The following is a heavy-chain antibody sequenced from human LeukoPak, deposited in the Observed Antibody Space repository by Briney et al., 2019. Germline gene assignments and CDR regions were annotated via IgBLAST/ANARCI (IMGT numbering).Heavy chain of an antibody. D-gene: IGHD3-22*01. CDR2: ISYSGGP. V-gene: IGHV4-59*01. CDR1: GDSISSYH. CDR3: AREYYGSSGYYNDY. Sequence: SETLPLTCTVSGDSISSYHWSWIRQPPGKGLEWIGYISYSGGPNYNPSHKSRVTISVDTSKNQFSLKLTSVTAADTAVYYCAREYYGSSGYYNDYWGQGALVTVSS. J-gene: IGHJ4*02.